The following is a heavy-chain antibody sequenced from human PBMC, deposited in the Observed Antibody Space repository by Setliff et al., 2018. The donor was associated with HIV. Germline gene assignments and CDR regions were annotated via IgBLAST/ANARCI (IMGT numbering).Heavy chain of an antibody. CDR1: GFTFSSYW. V-gene: IGHV3-7*01. CDR3: TRASGYPRFDP. J-gene: IGHJ5*02. D-gene: IGHD5-12*01. CDR2: IKQDGSEK. Sequence: PGGSLRLSCAASGFTFSSYWMSWVRQAPGKGLEWVANIKQDGSEKYYVDSVKGRFTISRDSAKNTLYLQLNGLTAEDTGVYYCTRASGYPRFDPWGQGTLVTVSS.